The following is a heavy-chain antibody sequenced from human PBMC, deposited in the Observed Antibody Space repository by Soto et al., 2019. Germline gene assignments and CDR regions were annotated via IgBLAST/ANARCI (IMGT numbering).Heavy chain of an antibody. CDR1: GGSFSGYY. Sequence: SETLSLTCAVYGGSFSGYYWSWILQPPGKGLEWIGEINHSGSTNYNPSLKSRVTISVDTSKNQFSLKLSSVTAADTAVYYCARGTNGSGIPPRNFDYWGQGTLIT. D-gene: IGHD3-10*01. J-gene: IGHJ4*02. CDR3: ARGTNGSGIPPRNFDY. CDR2: INHSGST. V-gene: IGHV4-34*01.